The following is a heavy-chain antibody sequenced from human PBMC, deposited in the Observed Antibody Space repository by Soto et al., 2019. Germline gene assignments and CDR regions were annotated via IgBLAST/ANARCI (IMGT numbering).Heavy chain of an antibody. CDR1: GFTFSSYG. Sequence: VGSLRLSCAASGFTFSSYGMHWVRQAPGKGLEWVAVIWYDGSNKYYADSVKGRFTISRDNSKNTLYLQMNSLRAEGTAVYYCARQAASGYYPDDYWGQGTLVTVSS. V-gene: IGHV3-33*01. J-gene: IGHJ4*02. D-gene: IGHD3-22*01. CDR2: IWYDGSNK. CDR3: ARQAASGYYPDDY.